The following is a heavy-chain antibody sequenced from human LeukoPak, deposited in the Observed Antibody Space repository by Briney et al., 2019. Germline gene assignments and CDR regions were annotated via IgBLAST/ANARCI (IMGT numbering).Heavy chain of an antibody. V-gene: IGHV3-30*02. CDR2: IRGYGRSK. CDR3: AKDQDLYCSGGSCYSTLDY. J-gene: IGHJ4*02. D-gene: IGHD2-15*01. CDR1: GFTFSSYG. Sequence: PGGSLRLSCAASGFTFSSYGMHWVRQAPGKGLDWVAFIRGYGRSKYYADSVQGRFIISRDTSKNTLYLQMNSLKVEDTAVYYCAKDQDLYCSGGSCYSTLDYWGQGTLVTVSS.